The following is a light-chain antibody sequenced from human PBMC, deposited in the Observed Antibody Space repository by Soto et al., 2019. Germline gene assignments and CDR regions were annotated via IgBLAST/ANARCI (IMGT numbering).Light chain of an antibody. CDR2: DVG. V-gene: IGLV2-14*01. Sequence: QSALTQPASVSGSPGQSITIACTGTSSDIGGYNFVSWYQQHPGKAPKLLIYDVGNRPSGVSNRFSGSKSGNTASLTISGLQADDAAYYYCTSYSTVSTYVFGTGTKLTVL. CDR3: TSYSTVSTYV. CDR1: SSDIGGYNF. J-gene: IGLJ1*01.